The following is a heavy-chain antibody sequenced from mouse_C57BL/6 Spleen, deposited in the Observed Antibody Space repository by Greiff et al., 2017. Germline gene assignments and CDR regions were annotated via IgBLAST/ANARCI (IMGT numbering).Heavy chain of an antibody. V-gene: IGHV5-9*01. J-gene: IGHJ1*03. Sequence: EVTLVASGGGLVKPGGSLKLSCAASGFTFSSYTMSWVRQTPEKRLEWVATISGGGGNTYYPDSVKGRFTISRDNARDTLYLQMSSLRSEDTALYYCARPYDYDRNWYFDVWGTGTTVTVSS. CDR2: ISGGGGNT. CDR3: ARPYDYDRNWYFDV. CDR1: GFTFSSYT. D-gene: IGHD2-4*01.